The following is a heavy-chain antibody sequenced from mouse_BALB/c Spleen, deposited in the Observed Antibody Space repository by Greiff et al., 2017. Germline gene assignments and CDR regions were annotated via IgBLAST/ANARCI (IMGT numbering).Heavy chain of an antibody. D-gene: IGHD1-2*01. CDR2: ISSGGSYT. CDR3: ATRNSGYALFDY. Sequence: DVQLVESGGGLVKPGGSLKLSCAASGFTFSSYAMSWVRQTPEKRLEWVATISSGGSYTYYPDSVKGRFTISRDNAKNTLYLQMSSLRSEDTAMYYCATRNSGYALFDYWGQGTTLTVSS. J-gene: IGHJ2*01. V-gene: IGHV5-9-3*01. CDR1: GFTFSSYA.